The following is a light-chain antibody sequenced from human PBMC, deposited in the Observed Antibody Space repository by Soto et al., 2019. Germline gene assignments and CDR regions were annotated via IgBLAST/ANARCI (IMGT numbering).Light chain of an antibody. CDR1: QAVTGNY. CDR3: QQCGHSRKYT. J-gene: IGKJ2*01. CDR2: GAS. Sequence: EVVLTQSPDTLSLSPGERATLSCRASQAVTGNYLAWYQQKPGQAPRRLIYGASNMATGIPDRFSGSGSGTDFTITISRLEPEDFAVYYCQQCGHSRKYTSGQGTKLEIK. V-gene: IGKV3-20*01.